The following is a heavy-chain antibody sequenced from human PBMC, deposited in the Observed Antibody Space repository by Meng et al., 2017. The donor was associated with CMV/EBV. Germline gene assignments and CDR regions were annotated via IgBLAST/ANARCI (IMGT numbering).Heavy chain of an antibody. J-gene: IGHJ4*02. D-gene: IGHD3-22*01. Sequence: QLPRHESGPGLVNPSETLSLTCTVSGGSISSSSYYLGWIRQPPGKGLEWIGSIYYSGSTYYNPSLKSRVTISVDTSKNQFSLKLSSVTAADTAVYYCARYYYDSSGYFDYWGQGTLVTVSS. V-gene: IGHV4-39*07. CDR3: ARYYYDSSGYFDY. CDR2: IYYSGST. CDR1: GGSISSSSYY.